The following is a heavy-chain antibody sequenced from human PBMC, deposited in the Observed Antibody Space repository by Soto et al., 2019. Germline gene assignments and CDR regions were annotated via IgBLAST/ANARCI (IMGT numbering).Heavy chain of an antibody. J-gene: IGHJ4*02. CDR3: AKGAVTTSLYYFDY. Sequence: GGSLRLSCAASGFTFSTYGVHWVRQAPGKGLEWVAVISSDGSEKYYAGSVKGRVSISRDNSKSTLYLQMDSLRAEDTAVYYCAKGAVTTSLYYFDYWGQGTLVNVSS. CDR1: GFTFSTYG. V-gene: IGHV3-30*18. CDR2: ISSDGSEK. D-gene: IGHD4-17*01.